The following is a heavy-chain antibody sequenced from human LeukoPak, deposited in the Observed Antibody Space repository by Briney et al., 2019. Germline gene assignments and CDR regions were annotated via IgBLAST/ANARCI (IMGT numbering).Heavy chain of an antibody. CDR3: ATPLDYYDSSGFHQGGD. CDR1: GFTFSNYW. CDR2: IKQDGSKK. V-gene: IGHV3-7*03. J-gene: IGHJ4*02. Sequence: PGRSLRLSCAASGFTFSNYWMTWVRQAPGKGLEWVANIKQDGSKKNYVDSVKGRFTISRDNAKNSLYLQMNSLRAEDTAVYYCATPLDYYDSSGFHQGGDWGQGTLVTVSS. D-gene: IGHD3-22*01.